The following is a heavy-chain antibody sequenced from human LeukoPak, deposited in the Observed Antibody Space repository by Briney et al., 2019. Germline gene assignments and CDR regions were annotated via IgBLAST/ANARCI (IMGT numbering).Heavy chain of an antibody. Sequence: PSETLSLTCTVSGGSISSYYWSWIRQHPGKGLEWIGYIYYSGSTYYNPSLKSRVTISVDTSKNQFSLKLSSVTAADTAVYYCARGHGSGSFLNYYYGMDVWAKGPRSPSPQ. D-gene: IGHD3-10*01. CDR2: IYYSGST. J-gene: IGHJ6*04. CDR3: ARGHGSGSFLNYYYGMDV. CDR1: GGSISSYY. V-gene: IGHV4-59*06.